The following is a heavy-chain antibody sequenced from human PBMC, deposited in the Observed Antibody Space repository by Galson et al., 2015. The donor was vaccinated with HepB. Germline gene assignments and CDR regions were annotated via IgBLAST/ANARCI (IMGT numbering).Heavy chain of an antibody. Sequence: SLRLSCAASGFTFGDYAMSWFRQASGKGLEWVGFIRSKAYGGTTEYAASVKGRFTIARDDSKSIAYLQMNSLKTEDTAVYYCTRDYAAAAAFDYWGQGTLVTVSS. D-gene: IGHD6-13*01. CDR3: TRDYAAAAAFDY. CDR2: IRSKAYGGTT. V-gene: IGHV3-49*03. J-gene: IGHJ4*02. CDR1: GFTFGDYA.